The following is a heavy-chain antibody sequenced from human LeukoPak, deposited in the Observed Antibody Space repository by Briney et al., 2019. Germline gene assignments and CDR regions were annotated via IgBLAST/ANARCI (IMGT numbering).Heavy chain of an antibody. Sequence: PGGSLRLSCAASGFTFCDYYMSWIRQAPGKGLEWVSYISRSSSYTNYADSVKGRFTISRDNAKNSLYLQMNSLRAEDTAVYYCARGLRGEWRSYYKDAFDIWGQGTMVTVSS. D-gene: IGHD3-10*01. J-gene: IGHJ3*02. V-gene: IGHV3-11*06. CDR3: ARGLRGEWRSYYKDAFDI. CDR2: ISRSSSYT. CDR1: GFTFCDYY.